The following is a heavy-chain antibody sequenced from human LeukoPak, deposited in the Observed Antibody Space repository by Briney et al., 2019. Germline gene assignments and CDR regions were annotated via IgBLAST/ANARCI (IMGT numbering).Heavy chain of an antibody. CDR3: ARDYSGWSLDP. CDR2: ISDGGKTK. V-gene: IGHV3-48*04. D-gene: IGHD5-12*01. CDR1: GFNFTNYS. J-gene: IGHJ5*02. Sequence: GGSLRLSCAASGFNFTNYSMNWVRQAPGKWLEWVSYISDGGKTKYYADSVKGRFTISRDNAKNSLYLQMNSLRAEDTAVYYCARDYSGWSLDPWGQGTLVTVSS.